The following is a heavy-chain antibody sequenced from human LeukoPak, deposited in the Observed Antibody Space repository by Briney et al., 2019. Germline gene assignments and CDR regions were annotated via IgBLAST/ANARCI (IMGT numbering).Heavy chain of an antibody. CDR1: GYSFTSYW. CDR3: ARRYYYDSSGYYYEAFDY. V-gene: IGHV5-10-1*01. J-gene: IGHJ4*02. CDR2: IDPSDSYT. Sequence: GESLKISCKGSGYSFTSYWISWVRQMPGKGLEWMGRIDPSDSYTNYSPSFQGHVTISADKSISTAYLQWSSLKASDTAMYYCARRYYYDSSGYYYEAFDYWGQGTLVTVSS. D-gene: IGHD3-22*01.